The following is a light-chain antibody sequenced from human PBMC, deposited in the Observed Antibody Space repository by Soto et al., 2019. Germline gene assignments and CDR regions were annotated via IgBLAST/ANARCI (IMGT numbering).Light chain of an antibody. Sequence: EVVMTQSPATLSVSPGERATLSCRASQSVSSSYLAWYQQKPGQAPRLLIYGASSRATGIPDRFSGSGSGTDFTLTISRLEPEDFAVYYCQQYDSSPPTFGQGTKVDIK. CDR3: QQYDSSPPT. CDR1: QSVSSSY. CDR2: GAS. J-gene: IGKJ1*01. V-gene: IGKV3-20*01.